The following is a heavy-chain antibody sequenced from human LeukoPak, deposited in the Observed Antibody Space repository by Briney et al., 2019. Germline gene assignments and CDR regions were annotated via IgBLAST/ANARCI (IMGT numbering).Heavy chain of an antibody. Sequence: SETLSLTCAVYGGSFSGYYWSWIRQPPGKGLEWIGEINHSGSTNYNPSLKSRVTISVDTSKNQFSLKLSSVTAADTAVYYCARDLYYYDSSGYYYNWGQGTLVTVSS. CDR2: INHSGST. CDR1: GGSFSGYY. D-gene: IGHD3-22*01. CDR3: ARDLYYYDSSGYYYN. J-gene: IGHJ4*02. V-gene: IGHV4-34*01.